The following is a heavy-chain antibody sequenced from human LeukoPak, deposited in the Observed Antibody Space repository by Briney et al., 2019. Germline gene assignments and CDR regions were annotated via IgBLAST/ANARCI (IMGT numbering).Heavy chain of an antibody. CDR3: ARLGEYCTGGFCRFDVFDI. CDR2: IYYSGST. V-gene: IGHV4-39*01. J-gene: IGHJ3*02. CDR1: GGSIRSSDYY. D-gene: IGHD2-8*02. Sequence: KSSETLSLTCTVSGGSIRSSDYYWGWIRQPPGKGLEWIGTIYYSGSTYYNPSLKSRVTMSVDTSKNQFSLKLNSVTAVDTAVYYCARLGEYCTGGFCRFDVFDIWGQGTMVTVSS.